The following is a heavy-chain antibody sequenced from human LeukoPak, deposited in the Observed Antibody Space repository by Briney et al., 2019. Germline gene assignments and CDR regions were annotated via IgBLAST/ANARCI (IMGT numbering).Heavy chain of an antibody. D-gene: IGHD1-26*01. Sequence: ASVKVSRKASGGTFSSYAISWVRQAPGQGLEWMGRIIPILGIANYAQKFQGRVTITADKSTSTAYMELSSLRSEDTAVYYCARAPPVGVGGDYWGQGTLVTVSS. CDR2: IIPILGIA. V-gene: IGHV1-69*04. J-gene: IGHJ4*02. CDR1: GGTFSSYA. CDR3: ARAPPVGVGGDY.